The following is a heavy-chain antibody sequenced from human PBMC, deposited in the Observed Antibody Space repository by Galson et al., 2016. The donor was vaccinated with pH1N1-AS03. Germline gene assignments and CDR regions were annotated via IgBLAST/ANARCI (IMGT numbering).Heavy chain of an antibody. CDR2: IPPIDSDT. D-gene: IGHD6-25*01. V-gene: IGHV5-51*01. CDR3: ARHNEAATLSAPSDY. Sequence: QSGAEVKKPGESLKISCKTSGYTFTNSWIAWVRQMPGTGLEWMGFIPPIDSDTRYNPSFQGQVTISADKSINTAYLQWSSLKASDTAIYYCARHNEAATLSAPSDYGGQGTLVTVSS. J-gene: IGHJ4*02. CDR1: GYTFTNSW.